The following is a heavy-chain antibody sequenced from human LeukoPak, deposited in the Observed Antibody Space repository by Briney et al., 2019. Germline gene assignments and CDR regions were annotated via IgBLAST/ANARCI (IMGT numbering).Heavy chain of an antibody. CDR3: AREGQKAFDY. Sequence: PSQTVSHTCTVSGGSISSGGYYWSWIGQHPGKGLEWIGYIYYSGSTYYNPSLKSRVTISVDTSKNQFSLKLSSVTAADTAVYYCAREGQKAFDYWGQGTLVTVSS. J-gene: IGHJ4*02. V-gene: IGHV4-31*03. CDR2: IYYSGST. CDR1: GGSISSGGYY.